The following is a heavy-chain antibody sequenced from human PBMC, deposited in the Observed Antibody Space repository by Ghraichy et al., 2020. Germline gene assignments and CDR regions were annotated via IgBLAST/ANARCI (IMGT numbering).Heavy chain of an antibody. CDR3: ARVEPYLDGYKMPTFDY. CDR2: ISSSSSYI. J-gene: IGHJ4*02. V-gene: IGHV3-21*01. D-gene: IGHD5-24*01. CDR1: GFTFSSYS. Sequence: GESLNISCAASGFTFSSYSMNWVRQAPGKGLEWVSSISSSSSYIYYADSVKGRFTISRDNAKNSLYLQMNSLRAEDTAVYYCARVEPYLDGYKMPTFDYWGQGTLVTVSS.